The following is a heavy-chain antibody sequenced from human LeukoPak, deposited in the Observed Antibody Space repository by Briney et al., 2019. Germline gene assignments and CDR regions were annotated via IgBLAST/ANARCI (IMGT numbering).Heavy chain of an antibody. CDR3: ARAKYSSSWSQPSGERGRHNWFDP. V-gene: IGHV1-69*05. CDR2: IIPIFGTA. D-gene: IGHD6-13*01. J-gene: IGHJ5*02. Sequence: GASVKVSCKASGGTFSSYAISWVRQAPGQGLEWMGGIIPIFGTANYAQKFQGRVTITTDESTSTAYMELSSLRSEDTAVYYCARAKYSSSWSQPSGERGRHNWFDPWGQGTLVTVSP. CDR1: GGTFSSYA.